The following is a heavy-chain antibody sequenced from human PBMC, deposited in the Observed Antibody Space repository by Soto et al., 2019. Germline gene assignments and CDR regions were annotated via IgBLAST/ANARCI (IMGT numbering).Heavy chain of an antibody. CDR1: GFTFSSYA. CDR3: ARPVLYDSSGYSVSFGY. D-gene: IGHD3-22*01. V-gene: IGHV3-30-3*01. CDR2: ISYDGSNK. J-gene: IGHJ4*02. Sequence: GGSLRLSCAASGFTFSSYAMHWVRQAPGKGLEWVAVISYDGSNKYYADSVKGRFTISRDNSKNTLYLQMNSLRAEDTAVYYCARPVLYDSSGYSVSFGYWGQGTLVTVSS.